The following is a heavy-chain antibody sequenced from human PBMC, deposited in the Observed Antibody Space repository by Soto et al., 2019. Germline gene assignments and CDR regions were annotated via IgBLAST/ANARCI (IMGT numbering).Heavy chain of an antibody. V-gene: IGHV1-2*02. Sequence: QVQLVQSGAEVKKPGASVKVSCKASGYTFTDHYMHWVRQAPGQGIEWMGWINPKSGGTDYAEKFQGRATMTRDTSISTAYMEVTSLKSDDTAVFYCARAVGITLFGGGFGGRDYGLDVWGQGTTVTVSS. J-gene: IGHJ6*02. CDR2: INPKSGGT. D-gene: IGHD3-3*01. CDR1: GYTFTDHY. CDR3: ARAVGITLFGGGFGGRDYGLDV.